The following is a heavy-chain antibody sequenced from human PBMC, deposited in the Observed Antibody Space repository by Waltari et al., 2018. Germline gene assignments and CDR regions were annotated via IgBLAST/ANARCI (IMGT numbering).Heavy chain of an antibody. CDR3: ARGARSFGITLGHFDL. Sequence: VQLEESGGGLVQPGGSLRLSCAASGFTFSSHWMHWVRQAPGKGLEWIGEINHSGSTNYNPSLKSRVTISVDTSKNQFSLKLSSVTAADTAVYYCARGARSFGITLGHFDLWGRGTLVTVSS. D-gene: IGHD3-3*01. J-gene: IGHJ2*01. V-gene: IGHV4-4*02. CDR1: GFTFSSHW. CDR2: INHSGST.